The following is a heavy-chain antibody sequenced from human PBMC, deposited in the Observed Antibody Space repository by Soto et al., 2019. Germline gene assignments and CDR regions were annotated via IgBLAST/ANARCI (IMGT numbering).Heavy chain of an antibody. CDR2: INHSGST. CDR1: AGSCSAHY. J-gene: IGHJ4*02. V-gene: IGHV4-34*01. Sequence: SXTLSLPCAVYAGSCSAHYSTWILQPPGKGLEWIGEINHSGSTNYNPSLKTRVTISVDTSKNQFSLKMSSVTAADTAVYHCARGDLKADYWSQGTLVTVSS. CDR3: ARGDLKADY.